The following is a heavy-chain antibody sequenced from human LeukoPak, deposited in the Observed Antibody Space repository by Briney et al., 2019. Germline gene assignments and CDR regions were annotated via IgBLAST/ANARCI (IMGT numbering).Heavy chain of an antibody. V-gene: IGHV4-39*07. CDR3: ARRRCSGGSCPFDY. CDR1: NGSISSSSYY. D-gene: IGHD2-15*01. Sequence: SETLSLTCTVSNGSISSSSYYWGWIRQPPGKGLEWIGSIYYSGSTYYNPSLKSRVTTSVDTSKNQFSLKLSSVTAADTAVYYCARRRCSGGSCPFDYWGQGTLVTVSS. CDR2: IYYSGST. J-gene: IGHJ4*02.